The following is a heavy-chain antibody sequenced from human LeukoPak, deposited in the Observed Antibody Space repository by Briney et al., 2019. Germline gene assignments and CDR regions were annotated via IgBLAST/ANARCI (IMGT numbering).Heavy chain of an antibody. Sequence: PGGSLRLSCAASGFNFSSVVMHWGRQAPGKGLEWVAVIWYDGSNKYYADSVKGRFTISRDNSKNTLYLQMNSLRAEDTAVYYCARGPSAYPKCFDYWGQGTLVTVSS. D-gene: IGHD5-12*01. V-gene: IGHV3-33*01. CDR3: ARGPSAYPKCFDY. J-gene: IGHJ4*02. CDR1: GFNFSSVV. CDR2: IWYDGSNK.